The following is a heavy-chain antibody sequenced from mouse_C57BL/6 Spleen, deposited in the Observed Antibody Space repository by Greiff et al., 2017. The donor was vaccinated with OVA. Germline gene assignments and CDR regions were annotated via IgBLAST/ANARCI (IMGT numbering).Heavy chain of an antibody. Sequence: VQLQQPGAELVKPGASVKVSCKASGYTFTSYWMHWVKQRPGQGLEWIGRIHHSDSDTNYNQKLKGQATLTVDKSSSTAYMQLSSLTSEDSAVYYSAIDNYAMDYWGQVTSVTVCS. V-gene: IGHV1-74*01. J-gene: IGHJ4*01. CDR2: IHHSDSDT. CDR1: GYTFTSYW. CDR3: AIDNYAMDY.